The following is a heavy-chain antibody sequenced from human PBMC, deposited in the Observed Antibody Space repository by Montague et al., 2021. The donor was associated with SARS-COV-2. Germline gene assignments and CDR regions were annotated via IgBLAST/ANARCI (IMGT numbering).Heavy chain of an antibody. Sequence: SLRLSCAASGFTFSSYAMSWVRQAPGKGLEWVSAISGTGGSTYYADSVKGRFTISRDNSKNTLYLQMNSLRAEDTAVYYCAKGREEAEWLLLITYYYGMDVWGQGTRVTVAS. CDR2: ISGTGGST. V-gene: IGHV3-23*01. D-gene: IGHD3-3*01. CDR3: AKGREEAEWLLLITYYYGMDV. J-gene: IGHJ6*02. CDR1: GFTFSSYA.